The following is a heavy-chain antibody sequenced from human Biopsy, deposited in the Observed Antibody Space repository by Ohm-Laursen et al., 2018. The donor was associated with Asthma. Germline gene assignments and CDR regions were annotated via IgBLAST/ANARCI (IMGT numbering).Heavy chain of an antibody. CDR3: ARPYYSDRNGYYGY. J-gene: IGHJ4*02. CDR2: ISYDGSNK. D-gene: IGHD3-22*01. Sequence: SLRLSCTASGFMFRSFGMHWVRQAPGKGLEWVAVISYDGSNKYYADSVKGRFTVSRDNSKSTLYLQMNSLRAEDTAVYFCARPYYSDRNGYYGYWGQGTLVTVSS. CDR1: GFMFRSFG. V-gene: IGHV3-30*03.